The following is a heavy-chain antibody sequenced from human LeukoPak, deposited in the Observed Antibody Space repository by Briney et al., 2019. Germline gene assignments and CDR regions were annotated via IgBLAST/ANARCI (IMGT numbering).Heavy chain of an antibody. J-gene: IGHJ5*02. Sequence: KPGGSLRLTCAASGFTFTNAWMSWVRQAPGKGLEWIGYIYYSGSTNYNPSLKSRVTISVDTSKNQFSLKLSSVTAADTAVYYCARGCSAGTPHNWFDPWGQGTLVTVSS. CDR2: IYYSGST. V-gene: IGHV4-59*01. D-gene: IGHD6-13*01. CDR1: GFTFTNAW. CDR3: ARGCSAGTPHNWFDP.